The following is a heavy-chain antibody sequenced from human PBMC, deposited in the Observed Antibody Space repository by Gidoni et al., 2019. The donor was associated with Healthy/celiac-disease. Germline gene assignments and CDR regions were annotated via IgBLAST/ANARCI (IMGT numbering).Heavy chain of an antibody. CDR1: GGSVSSGSYY. J-gene: IGHJ3*02. CDR2: IYYSGST. D-gene: IGHD3-22*01. V-gene: IGHV4-61*01. CDR3: ARDPLNYYDSSGYSDLDAFDI. Sequence: QVQLQESGPGLVKPSETLSLTCTVSGGSVSSGSYYWSWIRQPPGKGLEWIGYIYYSGSTNYNPSLKSRVTISVDTSKNQFSLKLSSVTAADTAVYYCARDPLNYYDSSGYSDLDAFDIWGQGTMVTVSS.